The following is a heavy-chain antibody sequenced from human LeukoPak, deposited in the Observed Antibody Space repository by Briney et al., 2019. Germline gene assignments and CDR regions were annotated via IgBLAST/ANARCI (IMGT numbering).Heavy chain of an antibody. Sequence: GESLKISCKGSGYSFTSYWIGWVRQMPGKGLEWMGIIYPGDSDTRYSPSFQGQVTISADKSISTAYLQWSSLKASDTAMYYCARAGYYDSSGYRWGYYYYYGMDVWGKGTTVTASS. V-gene: IGHV5-51*01. J-gene: IGHJ6*04. CDR2: IYPGDSDT. D-gene: IGHD3-22*01. CDR1: GYSFTSYW. CDR3: ARAGYYDSSGYRWGYYYYYGMDV.